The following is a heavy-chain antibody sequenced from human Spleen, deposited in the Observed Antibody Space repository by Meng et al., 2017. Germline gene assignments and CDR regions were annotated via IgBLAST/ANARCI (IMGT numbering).Heavy chain of an antibody. V-gene: IGHV1-2*06. Sequence: QVQPVQSGPEVKKPGASVKVSCKASGYTFNAYYIHWVRQAPGQGLEWMGRINPNTGGTNYAQRFKGRVTVTRDTSISTVYMELSRLRSDDTAVYYCARGWQQLVELDYWGQGTLVTVSS. D-gene: IGHD6-13*01. CDR1: GYTFNAYY. J-gene: IGHJ4*02. CDR3: ARGWQQLVELDY. CDR2: INPNTGGT.